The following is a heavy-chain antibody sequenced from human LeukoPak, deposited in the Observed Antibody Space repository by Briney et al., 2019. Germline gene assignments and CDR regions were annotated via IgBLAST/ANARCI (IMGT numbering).Heavy chain of an antibody. CDR3: ARDMDDSSGYYDY. Sequence: PSETLSLTCTVSGGSISSSSYYWGWIRQPPGKGLEWIGSIYYSGSTYYNPSLKSRVTISVDTSKNQFSLKLSSVTAADTAVYYCARDMDDSSGYYDYWGQGTLVTVSS. V-gene: IGHV4-39*07. CDR2: IYYSGST. J-gene: IGHJ4*02. CDR1: GGSISSSSYY. D-gene: IGHD3-22*01.